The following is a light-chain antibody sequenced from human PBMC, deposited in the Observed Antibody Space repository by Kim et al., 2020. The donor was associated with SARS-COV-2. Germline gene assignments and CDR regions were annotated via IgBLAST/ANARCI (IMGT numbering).Light chain of an antibody. J-gene: IGLJ2*01. V-gene: IGLV2-14*03. CDR3: SSYTSSSTLV. CDR1: SSDVGGYNY. Sequence: LSQPASVSGSPGQSITISCTGTSSDVGGYNYVSWYQQHPGKAPKLMIYDVSNRPSGVSNRFSGSKSGNTASLTISGLQAEDEADYYCSSYTSSSTLVF. CDR2: DVS.